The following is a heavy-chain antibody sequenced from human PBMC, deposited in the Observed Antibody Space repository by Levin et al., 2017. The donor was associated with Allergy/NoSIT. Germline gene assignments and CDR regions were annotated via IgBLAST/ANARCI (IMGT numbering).Heavy chain of an antibody. Sequence: GESLKISCAASGFTFSIYTMNWVRQAPGKGLEWVSHISSSTTTIHYADSVKGRFTIPRDNSKNSLFLKMNSLRDEDTAVYDCGRGAATGTSLFDYWGQGTLVTVSS. CDR1: GFTFSIYT. V-gene: IGHV3-48*02. CDR2: ISSSTTTI. CDR3: GRGAATGTSLFDY. J-gene: IGHJ4*02. D-gene: IGHD6-13*01.